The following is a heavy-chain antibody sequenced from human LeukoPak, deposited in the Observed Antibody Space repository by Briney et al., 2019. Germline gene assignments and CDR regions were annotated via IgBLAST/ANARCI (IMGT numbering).Heavy chain of an antibody. CDR1: GGTFSSYA. CDR2: IIPIFGTA. J-gene: IGHJ6*02. Sequence: SVKVSCKASGGTFSSYAIGWVRQAPGQGLEWMGGIIPIFGTANYAQKFQGRVTITADESTSTAYMELSSLRSEDTAVYYCARDLSGDSSSGLEIPAVLPSYYYYYGMDVWGQGTTVTVSS. V-gene: IGHV1-69*13. D-gene: IGHD6-6*01. CDR3: ARDLSGDSSSGLEIPAVLPSYYYYYGMDV.